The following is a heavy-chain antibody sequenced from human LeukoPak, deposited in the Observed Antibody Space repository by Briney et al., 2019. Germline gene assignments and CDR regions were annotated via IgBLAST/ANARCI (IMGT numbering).Heavy chain of an antibody. J-gene: IGHJ5*02. CDR3: ARDTVLRFLEWLPFDP. V-gene: IGHV4-4*07. CDR1: GGSISSYY. Sequence: KPSETLSLTCTVSGGSISSYYWSWIRQPAGKGLEWIGRIYTSGSTNYNPSLKSRVTMSVDTSKNQFSLKLSSVTAADTAVYYCARDTVLRFLEWLPFDPWGQGTLVTVSS. D-gene: IGHD3-3*01. CDR2: IYTSGST.